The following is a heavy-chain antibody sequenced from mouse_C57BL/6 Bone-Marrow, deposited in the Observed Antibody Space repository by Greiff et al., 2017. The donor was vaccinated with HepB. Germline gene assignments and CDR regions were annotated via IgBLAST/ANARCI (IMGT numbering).Heavy chain of an antibody. D-gene: IGHD2-10*01. CDR3: TRDRAYYGFDY. CDR2: ISSGGDYI. Sequence: EVKLMESGEGLVKPGGSLKLSCAASGFTFSSYAMSWVRQTPEKRLEWVAYISSGGDYIYYADTVKGRFTISRDNARNTLYLQMSSLKSEDTAMYYCTRDRAYYGFDYWGQGTTLTVSS. J-gene: IGHJ2*01. V-gene: IGHV5-9-1*02. CDR1: GFTFSSYA.